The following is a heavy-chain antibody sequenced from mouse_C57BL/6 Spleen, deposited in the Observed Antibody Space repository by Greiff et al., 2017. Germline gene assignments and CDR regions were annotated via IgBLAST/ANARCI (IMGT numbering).Heavy chain of an antibody. Sequence: EVKLVESGGGLVKPGGSLKLSCAASGFTFSDYGMHWVRQAPEKGLEWVAYISSGSSTIYYADTVKGRFTISRDNAKNTLFLQMTSLRSEDTAMYYCARREYGNSYYAMDYWGQGTSVTVSS. D-gene: IGHD2-1*01. CDR1: GFTFSDYG. J-gene: IGHJ4*01. CDR3: ARREYGNSYYAMDY. V-gene: IGHV5-17*01. CDR2: ISSGSSTI.